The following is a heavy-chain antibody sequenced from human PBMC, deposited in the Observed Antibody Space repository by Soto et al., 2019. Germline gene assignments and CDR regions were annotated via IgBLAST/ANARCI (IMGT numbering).Heavy chain of an antibody. CDR2: INHSGST. Sequence: SETLSLTCAVYGGSFSGYYWSWIRQPPGKGLEWIGEINHSGSTNYNPSLKSRVTISVDTSKNQFSLKLSSVTAADTAVYYCATGDILTGYWLDVWGQGTTVTVSS. CDR3: ATGDILTGYWLDV. D-gene: IGHD3-9*01. V-gene: IGHV4-34*01. J-gene: IGHJ6*02. CDR1: GGSFSGYY.